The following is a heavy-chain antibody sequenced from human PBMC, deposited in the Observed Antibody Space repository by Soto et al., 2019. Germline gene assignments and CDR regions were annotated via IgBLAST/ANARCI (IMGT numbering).Heavy chain of an antibody. D-gene: IGHD3-3*01. CDR3: AREVRDDLWRGPADY. J-gene: IGHJ4*02. CDR1: GFTFSDYY. V-gene: IGHV3-11*06. CDR2: ISSSSSYT. Sequence: PGGSLRLSCAASGFTFSDYYMSWIRPAPGKGLEWVSYISSSSSYTNYADSVKGRFTISRDNAKNSMYLQMNSLRAEDTAVYSCAREVRDDLWRGPADYCGQGTLVTVSS.